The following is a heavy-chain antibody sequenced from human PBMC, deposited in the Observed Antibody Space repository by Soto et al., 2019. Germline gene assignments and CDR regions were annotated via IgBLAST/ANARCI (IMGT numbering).Heavy chain of an antibody. D-gene: IGHD3-10*01. CDR1: GFTFSSYS. CDR3: ARSRMVRGVITIRDAFDI. CDR2: ISSSSSTI. V-gene: IGHV3-48*01. J-gene: IGHJ3*02. Sequence: GGSLRLSCAASGFTFSSYSMNWVRQAPGKGLEWVSYISSSSSTIYYADPVKGRFTISRDNAKNSLYLQMNSLRAEDTAVYYCARSRMVRGVITIRDAFDIWGQGTMVTVSS.